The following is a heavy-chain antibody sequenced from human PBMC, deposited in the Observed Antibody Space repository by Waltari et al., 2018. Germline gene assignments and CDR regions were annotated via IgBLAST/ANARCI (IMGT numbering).Heavy chain of an antibody. J-gene: IGHJ4*02. CDR3: SRPGLLSPFDY. CDR2: IFANHGGT. Sequence: QVQLQESGPGLVKPSETLSRKSAVSGDSIPGVYDWSWIRQPPGRGLEWIGSIFANHGGTGYSPSLQNRVSISKGPSKNEFSLTLTSVTAADTAMYYCSRPGLLSPFDYWGQGVLVTVSS. V-gene: IGHV4-38-2*01. CDR1: GDSIPGVYD.